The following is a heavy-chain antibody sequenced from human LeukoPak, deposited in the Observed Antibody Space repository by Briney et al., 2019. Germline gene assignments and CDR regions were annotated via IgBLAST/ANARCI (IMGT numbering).Heavy chain of an antibody. CDR1: GYTFTGYY. J-gene: IGHJ4*02. D-gene: IGHD1-14*01. CDR2: INPNSGGT. V-gene: IGHV1-2*02. Sequence: ASVKVSCKASGYTFTGYYMHWVRQAPGQGLEWMGWINPNSGGTNYAQKFQGRVTMTRDTSISTAYMELSRLRSDDTAVYYCARVRWYNRYYFDYWGQGTLVTVSS. CDR3: ARVRWYNRYYFDY.